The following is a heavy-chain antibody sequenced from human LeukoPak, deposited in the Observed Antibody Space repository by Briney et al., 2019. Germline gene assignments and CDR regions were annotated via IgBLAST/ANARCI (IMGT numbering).Heavy chain of an antibody. CDR2: INTYNGNA. CDR3: AREYSGTTGADY. D-gene: IGHD1-26*01. J-gene: IGHJ4*02. CDR1: GYTFTSYG. V-gene: IGHV1-18*01. Sequence: ASVKVSCKASGYTFTSYGISWVRQAPGQGLEWMGWINTYNGNANYAQNLQGRVSMTTDTSTSTAYMELRSLRSDDTAVYYCAREYSGTTGADYWGQGTLVTVSS.